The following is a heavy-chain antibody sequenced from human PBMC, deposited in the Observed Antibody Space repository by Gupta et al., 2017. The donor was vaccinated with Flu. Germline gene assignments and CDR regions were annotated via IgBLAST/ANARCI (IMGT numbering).Heavy chain of an antibody. CDR1: GFTFSSYA. CDR3: AKVSTYYDSSGYYDY. V-gene: IGHV3-23*01. CDR2: ISGSGSST. J-gene: IGHJ4*02. Sequence: EVQLLESGGGLVQPGGSLRLSCAASGFTFSSYALSWVRQAPGKGLEWVSSISGSGSSTYYADSVKGRFTISRDNSKNTLCLQMNSLRAEDTAVYYCAKVSTYYDSSGYYDYWGQGTLVTGSS. D-gene: IGHD3-22*01.